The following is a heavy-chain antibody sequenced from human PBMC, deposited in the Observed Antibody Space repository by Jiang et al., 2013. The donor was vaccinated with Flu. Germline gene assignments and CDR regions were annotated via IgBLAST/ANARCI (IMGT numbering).Heavy chain of an antibody. CDR3: ARGRDFYGSGTYYNRLDY. CDR2: IVPLFGTP. CDR1: GGTLTTKG. Sequence: LVESGAEVKRPGSSVKVSCKASGGTLTTKGINWVRQAPGQGLEWMGAIVPLFGTPSYAQKFQGRVTITADESTSTAFMDLTSLRLDDTAVYYCARGRDFYGSGTYYNRLDYWGQGTLVTVSS. V-gene: IGHV1-69*01. J-gene: IGHJ4*02. D-gene: IGHD3-10*01.